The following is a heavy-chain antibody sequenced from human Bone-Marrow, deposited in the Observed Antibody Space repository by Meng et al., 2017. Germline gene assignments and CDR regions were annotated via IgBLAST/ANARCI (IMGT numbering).Heavy chain of an antibody. CDR1: SGSISSYY. Sequence: QLQVPSTCPGLVEPSDSPSLPATASSGSISSYYWCCVRSPAENVLKCIGRIYTNWSTNYNPSLKSRVTISVDTSKNQFSLKLSSVTAADTAVYYCARVEGGNNRYNWFDPWGQGTLVTVSS. V-gene: IGHV4-4*07. D-gene: IGHD1/OR15-1a*01. CDR3: ARVEGGNNRYNWFDP. J-gene: IGHJ5*02. CDR2: IYTNWST.